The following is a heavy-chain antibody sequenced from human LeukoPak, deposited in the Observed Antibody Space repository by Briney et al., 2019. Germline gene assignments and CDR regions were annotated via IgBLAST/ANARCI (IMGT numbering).Heavy chain of an antibody. CDR1: GFTFSSYS. CDR3: ARERKYSYAGALDY. J-gene: IGHJ4*02. V-gene: IGHV3-48*01. Sequence: GGSLRLSCAASGFTFSSYSMNWVRQAPGKGLEWVSYISSSSSTIYYADSVKGRFTISRDNAKNSLYLQMNSLRAEDTAVYYCARERKYSYAGALDYWGQGTLVTVSS. D-gene: IGHD5-18*01. CDR2: ISSSSSTI.